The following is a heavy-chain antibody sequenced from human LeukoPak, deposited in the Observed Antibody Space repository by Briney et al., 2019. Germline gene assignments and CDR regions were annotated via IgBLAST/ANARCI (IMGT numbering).Heavy chain of an antibody. V-gene: IGHV3-11*01. CDR1: GFSFSDHY. CDR3: ARDRRPSSYIGMDA. Sequence: GGSLRLSCAASGFSFSDHYMSWVRQAPGKGLEWISYISESGTTIFYVDSVKGRFTISRDNAKNSLSLQMNSLTAEDTAIYYCARDRRPSSYIGMDAWGQGTTVTVSS. CDR2: ISESGTTI. J-gene: IGHJ6*02.